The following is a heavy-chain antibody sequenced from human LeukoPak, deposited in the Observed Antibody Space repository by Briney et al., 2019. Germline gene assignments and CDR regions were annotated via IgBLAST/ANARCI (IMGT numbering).Heavy chain of an antibody. V-gene: IGHV3-73*01. CDR3: ARGGETGTSPFDY. J-gene: IGHJ4*02. CDR2: IRSKANSYAT. D-gene: IGHD1-7*01. Sequence: GGSLRLSCAASGFTFSGSAMHWVRQASGKGLEWVGRIRSKANSYATAYAASVKGRFTISRDDSKNTACLQMNSLRAEDTAVYYCARGGETGTSPFDYWGQGTLVTVSS. CDR1: GFTFSGSA.